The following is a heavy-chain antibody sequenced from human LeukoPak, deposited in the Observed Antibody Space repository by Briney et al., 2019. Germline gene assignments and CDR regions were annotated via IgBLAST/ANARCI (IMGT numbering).Heavy chain of an antibody. V-gene: IGHV4-59*01. CDR1: GGSFSGYY. J-gene: IGHJ5*02. CDR2: IYYSGST. CDR3: ARGAAYCSSTSCYSYGFDP. D-gene: IGHD2-2*01. Sequence: RASETLSLTCAVYGGSFSGYYWSWIRQPPGKGLEWIGYIYYSGSTNYNPSLKSRVTISVDTSKNRFSLKLSSVTAADTAVYYCARGAAYCSSTSCYSYGFDPWGQGTLVTVSS.